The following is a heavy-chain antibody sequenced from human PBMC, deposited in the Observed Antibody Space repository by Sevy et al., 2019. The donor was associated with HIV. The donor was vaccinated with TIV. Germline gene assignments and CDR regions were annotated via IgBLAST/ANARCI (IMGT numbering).Heavy chain of an antibody. CDR2: IIPILGTV. CDR1: GGTFSSYG. V-gene: IGHV1-69*13. Sequence: SVKVSCKASGGTFSSYGISWVRQAPGQGLEWMGGIIPILGTVKYAQKFQGRDTITADESTKTAYMELSSLRSEDTAVYYCARGGGNGWYYFDYWGEETLVTVSS. J-gene: IGHJ4*02. D-gene: IGHD6-19*01. CDR3: ARGGGNGWYYFDY.